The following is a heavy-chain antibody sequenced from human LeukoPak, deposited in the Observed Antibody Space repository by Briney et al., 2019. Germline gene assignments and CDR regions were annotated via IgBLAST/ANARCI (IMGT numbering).Heavy chain of an antibody. CDR3: ARGATAYFDY. D-gene: IGHD5-12*01. CDR2: TYYRSKWYY. CDR1: GDSVSSNSAA. J-gene: IGHJ4*02. V-gene: IGHV6-1*01. Sequence: SQTLSLTCAISGDSVSSNSAAWSWVRQSPSRGLEWLGRTYYRSKWYYDYAASVKSRITINPDTSKNQFSLQLNSVTPEDTAVYYCARGATAYFDYWGQGTLVTVSS.